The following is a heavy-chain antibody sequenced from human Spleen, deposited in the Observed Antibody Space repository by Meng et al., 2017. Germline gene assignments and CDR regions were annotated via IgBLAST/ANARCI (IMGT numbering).Heavy chain of an antibody. V-gene: IGHV3-21*01. Sequence: EVQLVESGGGLVKPGGSLRLSCAASGFTFSSYSMNWVRQAPGKGLEWVSSISSSSSYIYYADSVKGRFTISRDNAKNSLYLQMNSLRAEDTAVYYCARDALDSGSLPMLSDYWGQGTLVTVSS. J-gene: IGHJ4*02. D-gene: IGHD1-26*01. CDR2: ISSSSSYI. CDR3: ARDALDSGSLPMLSDY. CDR1: GFTFSSYS.